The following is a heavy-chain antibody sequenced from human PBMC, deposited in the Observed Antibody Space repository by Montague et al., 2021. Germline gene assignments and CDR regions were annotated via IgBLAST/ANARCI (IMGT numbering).Heavy chain of an antibody. Sequence: QSGAEVKKHGESLTISCKTSGYSFNNYWIGWVRQLPGKGLEWLGGVYPGDSDTKYGPSFQGHVTISADRSSKTAYLQWNSLKTSDTAMYYCVRQPIISISGWFDPWGQGTQVTVSS. CDR3: VRQPIISISGWFDP. CDR1: GYSFNNYW. CDR2: VYPGDSDT. V-gene: IGHV5-51*01. D-gene: IGHD3-3*02. J-gene: IGHJ5*02.